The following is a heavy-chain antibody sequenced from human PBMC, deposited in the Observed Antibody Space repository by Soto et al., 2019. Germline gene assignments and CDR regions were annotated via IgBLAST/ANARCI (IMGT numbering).Heavy chain of an antibody. CDR3: ARSIAVAGLDY. Sequence: GGSLRLSCAASGFFFNTYAVHWVRQAPGKGLEWVAVISNDETKKYFADSVKGRVSISRDSSKNTVYLQMDSLRAEDTAVYYCARSIAVAGLDYWGPGTLV. J-gene: IGHJ4*02. V-gene: IGHV3-30-3*01. CDR2: ISNDETKK. CDR1: GFFFNTYA. D-gene: IGHD6-19*01.